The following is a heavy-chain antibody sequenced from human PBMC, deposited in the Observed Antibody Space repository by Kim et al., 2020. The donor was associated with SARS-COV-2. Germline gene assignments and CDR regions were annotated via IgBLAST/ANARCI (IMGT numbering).Heavy chain of an antibody. D-gene: IGHD6-13*01. CDR3: ASEESSSWVTNFDY. CDR1: GFTFSSYA. V-gene: IGHV3-30*04. J-gene: IGHJ4*02. CDR2: ISYDGSNK. Sequence: GGSLRLSCAASGFTFSSYAMHWVRQAPGKGLEWVAVISYDGSNKYYADSVKGRFTISRDNSKNTLYLQMNSLRAEDTAVYYCASEESSSWVTNFDYWGQGTLVTVSA.